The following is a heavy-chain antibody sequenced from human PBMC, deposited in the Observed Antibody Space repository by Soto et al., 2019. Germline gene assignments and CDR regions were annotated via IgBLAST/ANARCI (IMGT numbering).Heavy chain of an antibody. J-gene: IGHJ5*02. CDR2: MYYGGRT. V-gene: IGHV4-59*08. CDR3: ARGTPSPLIVRSSRGPWFDP. D-gene: IGHD2-15*01. CDR1: GGSISSYY. Sequence: SVTLSLTCTVSGGSISSYYWSWLRQPPGKGLEWIGYMYYGGRTNYNPSLKSRVTISVDTSKMQVSLKLSSVTAADTAVYFCARGTPSPLIVRSSRGPWFDPWGQGTLVTVSS.